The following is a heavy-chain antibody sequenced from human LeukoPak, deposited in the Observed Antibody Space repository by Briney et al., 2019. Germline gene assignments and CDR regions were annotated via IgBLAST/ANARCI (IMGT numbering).Heavy chain of an antibody. J-gene: IGHJ4*02. CDR2: IWYDGSNK. V-gene: IGHV3-33*01. D-gene: IGHD5-18*01. Sequence: GRSLRLSCAASGFTFSSSGTHWVREAPGKGLERVAVIWYDGSNKYYAESVKGRFTISRDNSKNTLYLQMNSLRAEDTAVYYCARTTRAMVANFDYWGQGTLVTVSS. CDR1: GFTFSSSG. CDR3: ARTTRAMVANFDY.